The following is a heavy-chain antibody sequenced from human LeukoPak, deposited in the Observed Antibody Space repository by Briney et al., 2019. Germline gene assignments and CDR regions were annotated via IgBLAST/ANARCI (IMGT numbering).Heavy chain of an antibody. CDR2: IKKKEDGRPR. D-gene: IGHD3-22*01. Sequence: GGPLSLSCAASGLPHNTAWMSWVRQATGKGLEWVGRIKKKEDGRPRDYGAPVKSKLTISSDDSQTTAYLQMNSLKTEDTAVYYCTTVIVGGGYWGQGTLVTGSS. V-gene: IGHV3-15*01. CDR1: GLPHNTAW. J-gene: IGHJ4*02. CDR3: TTVIVGGGY.